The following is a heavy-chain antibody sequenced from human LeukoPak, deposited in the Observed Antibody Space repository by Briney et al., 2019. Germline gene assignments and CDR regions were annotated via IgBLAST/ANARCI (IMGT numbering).Heavy chain of an antibody. CDR2: IRYDGTNK. CDR1: GLTFSSFW. CDR3: AKSPLCCYYYYMDV. V-gene: IGHV3-30*02. D-gene: IGHD3-10*02. Sequence: GGSLRLSCPASGLTFSSFWMHWVRQAPGKGLEWVAFIRYDGTNKYYADSVKGRFTISRDNSKNMLYLQMNSLRAEDTAVYYCAKSPLCCYYYYMDVWGKGTTVTISS. J-gene: IGHJ6*03.